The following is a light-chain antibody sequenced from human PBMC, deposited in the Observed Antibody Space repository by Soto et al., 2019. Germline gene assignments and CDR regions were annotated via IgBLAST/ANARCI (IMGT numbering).Light chain of an antibody. Sequence: QSVLTQPAAVSGSPGQSITISCTGTSSDVGGYDSLSWYQQHPGKAPKLMIYEVSHRPSGVSHRFSGSKSGHTASLTISGLQAEDEADYYCTSYTSSSTLDYVFGTGTKATV. CDR2: EVS. J-gene: IGLJ1*01. V-gene: IGLV2-14*01. CDR1: SSDVGGYDS. CDR3: TSYTSSSTLDYV.